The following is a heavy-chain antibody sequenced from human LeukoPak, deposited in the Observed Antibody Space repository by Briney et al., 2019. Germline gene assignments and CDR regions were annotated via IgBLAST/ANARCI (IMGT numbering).Heavy chain of an antibody. Sequence: GGSLRLSCAASGFTFSSYDMHWLHQATDKGLEGVAVISYDGSNKYYTDSVKGRFNISRDNSKNTLYLQMNSLRAEDTAVYYCAKQRGYSYGYEYWGQGTLVTVSS. CDR1: GFTFSSYD. V-gene: IGHV3-30*18. CDR2: ISYDGSNK. D-gene: IGHD5-18*01. J-gene: IGHJ4*02. CDR3: AKQRGYSYGYEY.